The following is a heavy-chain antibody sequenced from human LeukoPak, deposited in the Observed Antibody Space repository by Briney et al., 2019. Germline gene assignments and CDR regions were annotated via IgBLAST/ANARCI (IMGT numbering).Heavy chain of an antibody. CDR1: GFTINSNS. CDR3: ARDGTAMIQAFDI. CDR2: IYTGGST. V-gene: IGHV3-53*01. J-gene: IGHJ3*02. Sequence: GGSLRLSCAASGFTINSNSMTWVRQAPGKGLEWVSTIYTGGSTYYADSVKGRFTISRDNSKNTLYLQMNSLRAEDTAVYYCARDGTAMIQAFDIWGHGTMVSVSS. D-gene: IGHD5-18*01.